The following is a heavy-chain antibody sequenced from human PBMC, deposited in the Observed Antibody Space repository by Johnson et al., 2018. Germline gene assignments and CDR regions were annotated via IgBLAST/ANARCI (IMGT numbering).Heavy chain of an antibody. CDR2: ISSSSSYI. Sequence: EVQLVESGGGLVKPGGSLRLSCAASGFTFSTYSMDWVRQAPGKGLEWVASISSSSSYIYYADSVKGRFTISRDNAKNSLFLQMSSLGAEDTAVYYWARDRPDHDFGTGSNHPAEYFQHWGQGTLVTVSS. CDR3: ARDRPDHDFGTGSNHPAEYFQH. D-gene: IGHD3/OR15-3a*01. CDR1: GFTFSTYS. J-gene: IGHJ1*01. V-gene: IGHV3-21*01.